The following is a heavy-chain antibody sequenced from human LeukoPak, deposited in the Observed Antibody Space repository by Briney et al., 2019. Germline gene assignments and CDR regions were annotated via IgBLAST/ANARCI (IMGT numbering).Heavy chain of an antibody. J-gene: IGHJ4*02. V-gene: IGHV3-48*03. Sequence: GRSQRLFCAASGFTFSSYEMNWVRQAPGKGPVWVSYISSTGRIIFYADSVKGRFTIPRDNAKNSLYLQVNSLRAEDTAVYYCAREENYYDGSGHSHCYFDYWGQGTLVTVSS. CDR1: GFTFSSYE. CDR3: AREENYYDGSGHSHCYFDY. D-gene: IGHD3-22*01. CDR2: ISSTGRII.